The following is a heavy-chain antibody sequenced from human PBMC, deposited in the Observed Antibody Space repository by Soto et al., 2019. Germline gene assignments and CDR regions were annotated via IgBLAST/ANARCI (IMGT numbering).Heavy chain of an antibody. D-gene: IGHD4-17*01. V-gene: IGHV3-21*01. Sequence: GGSLRLSCAASGFTFSSYSMNWVRQAPGKGLEWVSSISTTSSYIYYADSVKGRFTISRDNAKISLYLQMNSLRAEDTAVYYCAREGSLYGDSFSNCVDYWGQGTLVTVSS. J-gene: IGHJ4*02. CDR3: AREGSLYGDSFSNCVDY. CDR2: ISTTSSYI. CDR1: GFTFSSYS.